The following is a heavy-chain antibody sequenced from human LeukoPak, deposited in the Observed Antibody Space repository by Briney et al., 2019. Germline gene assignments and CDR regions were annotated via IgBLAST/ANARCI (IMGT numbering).Heavy chain of an antibody. Sequence: GGSLRLSCAASGFTFSSYSMNWVRQAPGKGLEWVSSISSSSSYIYYADSVKGRFTISRDNAKNSLYLQMSSLRAEDTAVYYCARDGGIYSVSSASFDYWGQGTLVTVSS. D-gene: IGHD1-26*01. CDR1: GFTFSSYS. CDR3: ARDGGIYSVSSASFDY. CDR2: ISSSSSYI. J-gene: IGHJ4*02. V-gene: IGHV3-21*01.